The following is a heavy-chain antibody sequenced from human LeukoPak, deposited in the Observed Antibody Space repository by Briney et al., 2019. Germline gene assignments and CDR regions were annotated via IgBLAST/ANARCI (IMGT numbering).Heavy chain of an antibody. D-gene: IGHD2-2*02. Sequence: PGGSLRLSCAASGFTFSSYVMSWVRQAPGKGLEWVSSISNSGGSTYYADSVKGRFTISRDNSKNTLYLQMNSLRAEDTAVYYCAKVRCSSTSCYTYYYYGMDVRGQGTTVTVSS. CDR1: GFTFSSYV. CDR2: ISNSGGST. J-gene: IGHJ6*02. V-gene: IGHV3-23*01. CDR3: AKVRCSSTSCYTYYYYGMDV.